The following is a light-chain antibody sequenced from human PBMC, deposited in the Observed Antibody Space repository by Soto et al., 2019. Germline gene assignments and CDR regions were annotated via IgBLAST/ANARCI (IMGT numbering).Light chain of an antibody. J-gene: IGKJ5*01. CDR2: GAS. CDR1: QSVTSNY. Sequence: ENVLTQSPGTLSLSPGERATLSCRASQSVTSNYLAWYQQKPGQAPRLLIYGASTRATGIPDRFSGNGSGTDFTLIISRLEPEDFAVYYCQQYGSSPLFGQGTRLEI. CDR3: QQYGSSPL. V-gene: IGKV3-20*01.